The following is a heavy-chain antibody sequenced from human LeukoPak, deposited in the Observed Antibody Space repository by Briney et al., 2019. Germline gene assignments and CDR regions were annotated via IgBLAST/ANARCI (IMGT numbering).Heavy chain of an antibody. V-gene: IGHV4-34*01. CDR2: INHSGST. Sequence: SETLSLTCAVYGGSFSGYYWSWIRQPPGKGLEWVGEINHSGSTNYNPSLKSRVTISVDTSKNQFSLKLSSVTAADTAVYYCARGLGDSSGYYFDYWGQGTLVTVSS. J-gene: IGHJ4*02. CDR3: ARGLGDSSGYYFDY. D-gene: IGHD3-22*01. CDR1: GGSFSGYY.